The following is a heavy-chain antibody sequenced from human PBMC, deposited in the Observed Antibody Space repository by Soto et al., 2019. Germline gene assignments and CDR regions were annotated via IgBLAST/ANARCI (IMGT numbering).Heavy chain of an antibody. CDR3: AKDVYGSGSYRLSYYYYYGMDV. D-gene: IGHD3-10*01. CDR2: ISYDGSNK. V-gene: IGHV3-30*18. CDR1: GFTFSSYG. Sequence: VVSLRLSCAASGFTFSSYGMHWVRQAPGKGLEGVAVISYDGSNKYYADSVKGRFTISRDNSKNTLYLQMNSLRAEDTAVYYCAKDVYGSGSYRLSYYYYYGMDVWGQGTTVTVSS. J-gene: IGHJ6*02.